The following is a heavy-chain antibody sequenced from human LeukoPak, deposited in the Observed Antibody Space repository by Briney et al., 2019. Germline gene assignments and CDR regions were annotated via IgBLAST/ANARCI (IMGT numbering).Heavy chain of an antibody. V-gene: IGHV3-23*01. Sequence: GGSLRLSCAASGFTFSSYAMSWVRQAPGKGLEWVSAISGSGGSTYYADSVKGRFTISRDNSKNTLYLQMNSLRAEDTAVYYCAKGRSSGWYLYQPPLQYWGQGTLVTVSS. CDR2: ISGSGGST. CDR1: GFTFSSYA. D-gene: IGHD6-19*01. CDR3: AKGRSSGWYLYQPPLQY. J-gene: IGHJ1*01.